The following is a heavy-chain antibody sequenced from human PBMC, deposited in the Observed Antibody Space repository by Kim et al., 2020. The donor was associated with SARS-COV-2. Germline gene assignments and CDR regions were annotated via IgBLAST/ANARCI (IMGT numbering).Heavy chain of an antibody. Sequence: SVKVSCKASGGTFSSYAISWVRQAPGQGLEWMGGIIPIFGTANYAQKFQGRVTITADESTSTAYMELSSLRSEDTAVYYCARGLRWELLRRIRERTYYYYYGMDVWGQGTTVTVSS. V-gene: IGHV1-69*13. J-gene: IGHJ6*02. CDR2: IIPIFGTA. CDR3: ARGLRWELLRRIRERTYYYYYGMDV. CDR1: GGTFSSYA. D-gene: IGHD1-26*01.